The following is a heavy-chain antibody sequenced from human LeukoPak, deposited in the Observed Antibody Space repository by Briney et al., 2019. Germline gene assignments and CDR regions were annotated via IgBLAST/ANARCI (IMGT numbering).Heavy chain of an antibody. CDR1: GYTFTGYY. V-gene: IGHV1-2*04. CDR3: ARDLAVAGLYYYYYYGMDV. J-gene: IGHJ6*02. D-gene: IGHD6-19*01. CDR2: INPNSGGT. Sequence: ASVKVSCKASGYTFTGYYMHWVRQAPGQGLEWMGWINPNSGGTNYAQKFQGWVTMTRDTSISTAYMELSRLRSDDTAVYYCARDLAVAGLYYYYYYGMDVWGQGTTVTVSS.